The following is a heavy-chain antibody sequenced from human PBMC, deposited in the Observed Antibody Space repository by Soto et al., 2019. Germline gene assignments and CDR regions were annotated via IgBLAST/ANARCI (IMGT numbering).Heavy chain of an antibody. CDR3: ARDGDTYYYYYGMDV. D-gene: IGHD2-21*01. J-gene: IGHJ6*02. CDR2: ISSSSSTI. Sequence: XVSLRLSFAASGFTFSSYSMNWVRQAPGKGLEWVSYISSSSSTIYYADSVKGRFTISRDNAKNSLYLQMNSLRDEDTAVYYCARDGDTYYYYYGMDVWAQGTTVTVSS. CDR1: GFTFSSYS. V-gene: IGHV3-48*02.